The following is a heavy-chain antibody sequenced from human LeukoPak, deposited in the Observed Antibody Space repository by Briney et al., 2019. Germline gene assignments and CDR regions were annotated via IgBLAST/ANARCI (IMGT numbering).Heavy chain of an antibody. CDR2: ISAYNGNT. V-gene: IGHV1-18*01. Sequence: ASVKVSCKASGYTFTSYGISWVPQAPGQGLECMGWISAYNGNTTDAQNVQGSVTMTADTSTSTSYMELRSLRSDDTAAYYCAREVSISWDEFEYCGEGTLGTVSS. J-gene: IGHJ4*02. CDR1: GYTFTSYG. D-gene: IGHD6-19*01. CDR3: AREVSISWDEFEY.